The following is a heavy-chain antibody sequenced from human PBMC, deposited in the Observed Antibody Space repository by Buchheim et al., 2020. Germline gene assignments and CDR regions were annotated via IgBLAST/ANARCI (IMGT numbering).Heavy chain of an antibody. CDR2: ISSSGSTI. V-gene: IGHV3-48*03. D-gene: IGHD6-6*01. CDR1: GFTFSSYE. CDR3: GRVGDSGSSVLSYYFDY. J-gene: IGHJ4*02. Sequence: EVQLVESGGGLVQPGGSLRLSCAASGFTFSSYEMNWVRQAPGKGLEWVSYISSSGSTIYYADSVKGRFTISRDKAKNSLYLQMNSLRAEDTAVYYCGRVGDSGSSVLSYYFDYWGQGTL.